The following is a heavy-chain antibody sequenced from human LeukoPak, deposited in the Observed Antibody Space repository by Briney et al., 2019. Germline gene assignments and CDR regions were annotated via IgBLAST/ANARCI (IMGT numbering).Heavy chain of an antibody. V-gene: IGHV3-7*01. CDR2: IKQDGSEQ. CDR3: ASDPHHSSRMDV. Sequence: HPGGSLRLSCAAYGFTFPNFWMNWVRQAPGKGLEWVANIKQDGSEQYYVDSVKGRFTISRDNAKNSLYLQMNSLRAEDTAVYYCASDPHHSSRMDVWGQGTTVTVSS. CDR1: GFTFPNFW. D-gene: IGHD1-14*01. J-gene: IGHJ6*02.